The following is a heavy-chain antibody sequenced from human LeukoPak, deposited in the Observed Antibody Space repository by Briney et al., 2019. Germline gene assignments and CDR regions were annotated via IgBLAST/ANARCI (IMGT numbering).Heavy chain of an antibody. V-gene: IGHV4-34*01. CDR2: INHSGST. CDR1: GGSFSGYY. J-gene: IGHJ4*02. D-gene: IGHD3-10*01. Sequence: SETLSLTCAVYGGSFSGYYWSWIRQPPGKGLEWIGEINHSGSTNYNPSLKSRVTISVDTSKNQFSLKLSSVTAADTAVYYCAREVAPMVRGGGFDYWGQGTLVTVSS. CDR3: AREVAPMVRGGGFDY.